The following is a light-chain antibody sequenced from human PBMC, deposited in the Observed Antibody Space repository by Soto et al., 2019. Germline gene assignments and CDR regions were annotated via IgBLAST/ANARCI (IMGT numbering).Light chain of an antibody. V-gene: IGLV2-8*01. Sequence: QSALTQPPSASGSPGQSVTISCTGTSSDIGAYIYVSWYQQHPGKAPKLMISEVSRRPSGVPERFSGSKSGNTASLTISGLQTEDEAHYYCISYTGDSSPYVFGTGTKVTVL. CDR2: EVS. CDR3: ISYTGDSSPYV. J-gene: IGLJ1*01. CDR1: SSDIGAYIY.